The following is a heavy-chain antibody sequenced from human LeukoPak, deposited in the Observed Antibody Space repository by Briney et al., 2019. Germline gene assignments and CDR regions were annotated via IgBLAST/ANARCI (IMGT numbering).Heavy chain of an antibody. D-gene: IGHD2-2*01. J-gene: IGHJ4*02. CDR3: ARGVTSWPQGPYHFDY. V-gene: IGHV3-30*02. CDR1: GFIFSEHV. CDR2: IQSNGNEK. Sequence: GESLTLSCEVSGFIFSEHVMNWVRQSPGKGLEGVASIQSNGNEKYSSESLKGRFTISRDNSKNTLYLQMNTVRPEDTAIFYCARGVTSWPQGPYHFDYWGQGILVTVSS.